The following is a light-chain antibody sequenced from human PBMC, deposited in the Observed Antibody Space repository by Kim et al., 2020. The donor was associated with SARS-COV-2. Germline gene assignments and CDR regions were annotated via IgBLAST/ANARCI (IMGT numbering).Light chain of an antibody. Sequence: GQSITISCTGTSCDVGGYNYVSWYQQHPGKAPKLMIYDVSNRPSGVSNRFSGSKSGNTASLTISGLQAEDEADYYCSSYTSSSTLVFGTGTKVTVL. CDR1: SCDVGGYNY. V-gene: IGLV2-14*03. CDR2: DVS. CDR3: SSYTSSSTLV. J-gene: IGLJ1*01.